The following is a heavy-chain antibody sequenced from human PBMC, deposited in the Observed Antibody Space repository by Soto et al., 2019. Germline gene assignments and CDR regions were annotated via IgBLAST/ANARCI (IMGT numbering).Heavy chain of an antibody. CDR2: IWYDGSNK. CDR3: ARDYSGSYSHLDY. V-gene: IGHV3-33*01. Sequence: GGSLRLSCAASGFTFSSYGMHWVRQAPGEGLEWVAVIWYDGSNKYYADSVKGRFTISRDNSKNTLYLQMNSLRAEDTAVYYCARDYSGSYSHLDYWGQGTLVTVSS. D-gene: IGHD1-26*01. CDR1: GFTFSSYG. J-gene: IGHJ4*02.